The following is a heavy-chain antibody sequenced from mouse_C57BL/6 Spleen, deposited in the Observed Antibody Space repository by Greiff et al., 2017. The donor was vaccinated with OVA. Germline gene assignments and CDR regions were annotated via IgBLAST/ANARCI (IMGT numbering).Heavy chain of an antibody. J-gene: IGHJ2*01. Sequence: VQLQQSGPELVKPGASVKISCKASGYSFTGYYMNWVKQSPEKSLEWIGEINPSTGGTTYNQKFKAKATLTVDKSSSTAYMQLKSLTSEDSAVYYCARGRTGNYYFDYWGQGTTLTVSS. D-gene: IGHD4-1*01. CDR3: ARGRTGNYYFDY. CDR2: INPSTGGT. V-gene: IGHV1-42*01. CDR1: GYSFTGYY.